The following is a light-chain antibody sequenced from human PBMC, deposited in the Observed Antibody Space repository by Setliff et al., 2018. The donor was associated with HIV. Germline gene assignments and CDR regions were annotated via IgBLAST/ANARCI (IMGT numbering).Light chain of an antibody. CDR2: DVS. CDR3: SSYTSSSTDV. Sequence: QSALAQPASVSGSPGQSITISCTGTSSDVGIYNAVYWYQQHPGKAPKLMIYDVSTRPSGVSNRFSGSKSGNTASLTISGLQTEDEADYYCSSYTSSSTDVFGTGTKVTVL. CDR1: SSDVGIYNA. V-gene: IGLV2-14*01. J-gene: IGLJ1*01.